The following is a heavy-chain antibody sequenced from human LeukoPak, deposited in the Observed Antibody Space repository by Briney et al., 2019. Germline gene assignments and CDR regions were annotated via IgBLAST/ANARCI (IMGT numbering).Heavy chain of an antibody. CDR3: ARGPVLRYFDWLSQYYYYYYMDV. J-gene: IGHJ6*03. CDR2: INPNSGGT. V-gene: IGHV1-2*02. D-gene: IGHD3-9*01. Sequence: ASVKVSCKASGYTFTGYYMHWVRQAPGQGLEWMGWINPNSGGTNYAQKFQGRVTMTRDTSISTAYMELSRLRSDDTAVYYCARGPVLRYFDWLSQYYYYYYMDVWGKGTTVTISS. CDR1: GYTFTGYY.